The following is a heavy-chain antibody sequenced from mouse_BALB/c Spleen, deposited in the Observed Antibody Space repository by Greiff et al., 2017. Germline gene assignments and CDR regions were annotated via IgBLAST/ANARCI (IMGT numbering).Heavy chain of an antibody. CDR1: GFSLTSYG. Sequence: VNVVESGPGLVAPSQSLSITCTVSGFSLTSYGVHWVRQPPGKGLEWLGVIWAGGSTNYNSALMSRLSISKDNSKSQVFVKMNSLQTDDTAMYYCARESYYGSSPWFAYWGQGTLVTVSA. V-gene: IGHV2-9*02. J-gene: IGHJ3*01. D-gene: IGHD1-1*01. CDR3: ARESYYGSSPWFAY. CDR2: IWAGGST.